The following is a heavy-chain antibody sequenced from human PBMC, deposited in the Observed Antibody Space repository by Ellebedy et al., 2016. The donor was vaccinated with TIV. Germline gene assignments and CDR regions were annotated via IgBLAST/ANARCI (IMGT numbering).Heavy chain of an antibody. CDR3: ARDFSELPFDY. CDR2: ISSSSSYI. J-gene: IGHJ4*02. Sequence: GESLKISCAASGLTFSSHAMSWVRQAPGKGLEWVSSISSSSSYIYYADSVKGRFTISRDNAKNSLYLQMNSLRAEDTAVYYCARDFSELPFDYWGQGTLVTVSS. V-gene: IGHV3-21*01. D-gene: IGHD1-26*01. CDR1: GLTFSSHA.